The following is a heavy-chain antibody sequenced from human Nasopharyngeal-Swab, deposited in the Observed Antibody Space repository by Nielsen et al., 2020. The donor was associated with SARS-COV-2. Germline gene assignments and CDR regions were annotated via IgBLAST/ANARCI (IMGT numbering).Heavy chain of an antibody. V-gene: IGHV1-18*01. J-gene: IGHJ6*03. CDR3: ARVGGSNYYYYYMDV. CDR1: GYTFISYG. D-gene: IGHD1-26*01. Sequence: ASVKVSCKASGYTFISYGISWVRQAPGQGLEWMGWISAYNGNTNYAQKLQGRVTMTTDTSTSTAYMELRSLRSDDTAVYYCARVGGSNYYYYYMDVWGKGTTVTVSS. CDR2: ISAYNGNT.